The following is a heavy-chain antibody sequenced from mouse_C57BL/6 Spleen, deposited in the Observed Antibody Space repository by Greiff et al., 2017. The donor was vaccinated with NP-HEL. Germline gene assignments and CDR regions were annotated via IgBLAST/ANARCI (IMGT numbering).Heavy chain of an antibody. CDR3: AREEGISFAY. Sequence: VQLQQSGAELVKPGASVKLSCKASGYTFTSYWMHWVKQRPGQGLEWIGMIHPNSGSTNYNEKFKSKATLTVDKSSSTAYMQLSSLTSEDSAVYYCAREEGISFAYWGQGTLVTVSA. J-gene: IGHJ3*01. CDR1: GYTFTSYW. CDR2: IHPNSGST. V-gene: IGHV1-64*01.